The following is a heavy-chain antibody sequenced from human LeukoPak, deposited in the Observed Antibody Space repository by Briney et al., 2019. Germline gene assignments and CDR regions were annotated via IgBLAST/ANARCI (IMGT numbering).Heavy chain of an antibody. J-gene: IGHJ3*02. Sequence: PSETLSLTFTVSGGSISSYYWSWIRQPPGKGLEWIGYIYYSGNTNYNPSLKSRVTISVDTSKNQFSLKLRSVTAADTAVYYCARGYGDYAAFDIWGQGTMVTVSA. V-gene: IGHV4-59*01. CDR1: GGSISSYY. CDR2: IYYSGNT. D-gene: IGHD4-17*01. CDR3: ARGYGDYAAFDI.